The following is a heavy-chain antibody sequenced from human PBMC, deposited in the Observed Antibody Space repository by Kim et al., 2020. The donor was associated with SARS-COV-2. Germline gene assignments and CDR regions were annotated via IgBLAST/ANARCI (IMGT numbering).Heavy chain of an antibody. CDR3: AKARSRAYSSDIVGTGFDY. V-gene: IGHV3-23*01. CDR1: GFTFSSYA. CDR2: ISGSGGST. D-gene: IGHD6-19*01. Sequence: GGSLRLSCAASGFTFSSYAMSWVRQAPGKGLEWVSAISGSGGSTYYADSVKGRFTISRDNSKNTLYLQMNSLRAEDTAVYYCAKARSRAYSSDIVGTGFDYWGQGTLVTVSS. J-gene: IGHJ4*02.